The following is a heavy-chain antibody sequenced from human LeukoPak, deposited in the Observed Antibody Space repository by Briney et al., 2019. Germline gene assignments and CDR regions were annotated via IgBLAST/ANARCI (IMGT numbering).Heavy chain of an antibody. CDR3: AVRDFWSGPNELIDY. CDR2: INHSGST. D-gene: IGHD3-3*01. J-gene: IGHJ4*02. CDR1: GGSFSGYY. Sequence: SETLSLTCAVYGGSFSGYYWSWIRQPPGKGLEWIGEINHSGSTNYNPSLKSRVTISVDTSKNQFSLKLRSVTAADTAVYYCAVRDFWSGPNELIDYWGQGTLVTVSS. V-gene: IGHV4-34*01.